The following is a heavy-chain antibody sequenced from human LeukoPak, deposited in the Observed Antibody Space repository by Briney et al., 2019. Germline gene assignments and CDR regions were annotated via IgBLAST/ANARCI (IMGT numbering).Heavy chain of an antibody. CDR1: GYTFTSYG. CDR2: ISAYNGNT. D-gene: IGHD6-19*01. J-gene: IGHJ6*03. Sequence: WASVTVSCTASGYTFTSYGISWVRQAPGQGLEWMGWISAYNGNTNYVQKLQGRVTMTTDTSTSTAYMELRSLRSDDTAVYYCARAGWDQEWLAYYYYYYMDVWGKGTTVTISS. V-gene: IGHV1-18*01. CDR3: ARAGWDQEWLAYYYYYYMDV.